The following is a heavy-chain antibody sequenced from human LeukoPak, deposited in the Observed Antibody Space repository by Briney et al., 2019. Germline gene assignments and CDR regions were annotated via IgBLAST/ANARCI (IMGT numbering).Heavy chain of an antibody. J-gene: IGHJ4*02. V-gene: IGHV4-34*01. Sequence: SETLSLTCAVYGGSFSGYYWSWIRQPPGKGLEWIGEINHSGSTNYNPSLKSRVTISVDTSKNQFSLKLSSVTAADTAVYYCARAQLWRPSHLDYWGQGTLVTVSS. D-gene: IGHD5-18*01. CDR3: ARAQLWRPSHLDY. CDR1: GGSFSGYY. CDR2: INHSGST.